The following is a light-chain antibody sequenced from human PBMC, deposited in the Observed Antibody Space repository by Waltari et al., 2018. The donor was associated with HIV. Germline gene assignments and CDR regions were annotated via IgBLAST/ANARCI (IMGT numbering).Light chain of an antibody. CDR1: QSVRSAS. CDR2: GAS. J-gene: IGKJ4*02. CDR3: QQYAASPLT. Sequence: EIVLTQSPGTLSLSPGERATLSCRASQSVRSASLAWYQQKPGQAPRLLIYGASSRAPVIPDRFSGSGAVTDFIHTISRLEPEDCAVYYCQQYAASPLTFGGGTKVEIK. V-gene: IGKV3-20*01.